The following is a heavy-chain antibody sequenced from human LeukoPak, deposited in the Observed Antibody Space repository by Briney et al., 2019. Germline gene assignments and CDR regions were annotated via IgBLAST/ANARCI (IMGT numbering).Heavy chain of an antibody. V-gene: IGHV1-46*01. CDR2: IIPSAGST. CDR1: GYTFTTYF. D-gene: IGHD2-21*01. Sequence: ASVKVSCKASGYTFTTYFIHWMRQSPGQGLEWVGVIIPSAGSTNYAQKFQGRVTMTRDTSTSTVYMDLSSLRSEDTAIYYCVREYSGGHFDYWGQGTLVTVSS. CDR3: VREYSGGHFDY. J-gene: IGHJ4*02.